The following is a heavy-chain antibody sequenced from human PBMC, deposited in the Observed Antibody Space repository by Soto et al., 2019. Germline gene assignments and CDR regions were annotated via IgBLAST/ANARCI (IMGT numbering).Heavy chain of an antibody. CDR1: GYRFTSYW. CDR2: IDPSDSYT. V-gene: IGHV5-10-1*01. J-gene: IGHJ4*02. D-gene: IGHD6-13*01. Sequence: GESMKVSCKGSGYRFTSYWISWVRPMPGKGLEWMGRIDPSDSYTNYSPSFQGHVTISADKSISTAYLQWSSLKASDTAMYYCARLQAAAGDNDLTFDYWGQGTLVTVSS. CDR3: ARLQAAAGDNDLTFDY.